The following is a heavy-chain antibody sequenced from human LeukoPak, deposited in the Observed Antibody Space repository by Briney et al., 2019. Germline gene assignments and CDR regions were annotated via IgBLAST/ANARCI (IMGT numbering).Heavy chain of an antibody. V-gene: IGHV1-2*02. D-gene: IGHD6-13*01. J-gene: IGHJ6*03. CDR2: IDPNSGGT. CDR1: GYTFTGYY. CDR3: ARYRYSSSWGGTYYYYYMDV. Sequence: ASVKVSCKASGYTFTGYYMHWVRQAPGQGLEWMGWIDPNSGGTNYAQKFQGRVTMTRDTSISTAYMGLSRLRSDDTAVYYCARYRYSSSWGGTYYYYYMDVWGKGTTVTVSS.